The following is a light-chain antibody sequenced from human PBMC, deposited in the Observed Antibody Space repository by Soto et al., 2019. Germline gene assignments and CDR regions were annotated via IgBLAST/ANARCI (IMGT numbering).Light chain of an antibody. V-gene: IGKV3-20*01. CDR2: GAS. J-gene: IGKJ1*01. CDR1: QSVSNNY. CDR3: QQYGSLGT. Sequence: LTQSPETLSLSPGERATISCRASQSVSNNYLAWYQQKPGQAPRLLIYGASNRATGIPDRFSGSGCGTDITFIISIREPDDSALYYCQQYGSLGTFGQGTKVDIK.